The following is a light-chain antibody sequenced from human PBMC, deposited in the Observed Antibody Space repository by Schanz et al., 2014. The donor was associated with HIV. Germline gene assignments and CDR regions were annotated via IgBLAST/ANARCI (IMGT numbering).Light chain of an antibody. CDR1: SSNFRSNA. J-gene: IGLJ2*01. CDR3: AAWDDSLSGQEV. CDR2: NTY. Sequence: QSALTQPPSASGTPGQRVTISCSGSSSNFRSNAVNWYQQLPGTAPKLVIYNTYHRPSGVPDRFSGSKSGTSASLAISGLRSEDEADYYCAAWDDSLSGQEVFGGGTKLTVL. V-gene: IGLV1-47*02.